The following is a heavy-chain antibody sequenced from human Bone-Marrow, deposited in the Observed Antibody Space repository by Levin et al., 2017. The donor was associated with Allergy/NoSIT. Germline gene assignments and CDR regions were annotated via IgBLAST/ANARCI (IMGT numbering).Heavy chain of an antibody. Sequence: GESLKISCKASGYSFTNYWTAWVRQTPGKGLEWMGIIYPRDSDTKYNPSFQDQVTISADKSITTAYLQWDTLKTSDTAIYYCVRVLATTYYGLDVWGQGTTVIVSS. CDR2: IYPRDSDT. CDR1: GYSFTNYW. V-gene: IGHV5-51*01. CDR3: VRVLATTYYGLDV. J-gene: IGHJ6*02. D-gene: IGHD3-10*01.